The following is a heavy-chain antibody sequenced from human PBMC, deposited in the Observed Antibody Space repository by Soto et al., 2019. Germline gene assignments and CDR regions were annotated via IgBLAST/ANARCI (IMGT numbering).Heavy chain of an antibody. CDR2: IKSKTDGGTT. Sequence: EVQLVESGGGLVKPGGSLRLSCAASGFTFSNAWMNWVRQAPGKGLEWVGRIKSKTDGGTTDYAAPVKGRFTISRDDSKNTLYLQMNSLKTEDTAVYYCTTMEVSHYYYYYGMDVWGQGTTVTVSS. V-gene: IGHV3-15*07. CDR1: GFTFSNAW. J-gene: IGHJ6*02. CDR3: TTMEVSHYYYYYGMDV. D-gene: IGHD3-3*01.